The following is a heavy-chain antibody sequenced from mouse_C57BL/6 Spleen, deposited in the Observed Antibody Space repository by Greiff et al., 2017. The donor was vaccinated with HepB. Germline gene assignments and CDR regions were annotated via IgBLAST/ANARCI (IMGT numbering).Heavy chain of an antibody. CDR2: IRSKSNNYAT. CDR3: VRHATHYYAMDY. D-gene: IGHD1-1*01. J-gene: IGHJ4*01. Sequence: EVKLMESGGGLVQPKGSLKLSCAASGFSFNTYAMNWVRQAPGKGLEWVARIRSKSNNYATYYADSVKDRFTISRDDSESMLYLQMNNLKTEDTAMYYCVRHATHYYAMDYWGQGTSVTVSS. V-gene: IGHV10-1*01. CDR1: GFSFNTYA.